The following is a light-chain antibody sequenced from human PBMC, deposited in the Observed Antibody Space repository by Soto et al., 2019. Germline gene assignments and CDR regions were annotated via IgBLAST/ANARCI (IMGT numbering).Light chain of an antibody. Sequence: QSALTQPASVSGSPGQSRTISCTGTSSDVGGYNYVSWYQQHPGKAPKLMISDVSNRPSGVSKRVSGSKSGNTASLTISGLQAEDDADYYCSSYTSSSTLKVFGGGTQLTVL. J-gene: IGLJ2*01. CDR1: SSDVGGYNY. V-gene: IGLV2-14*01. CDR3: SSYTSSSTLKV. CDR2: DVS.